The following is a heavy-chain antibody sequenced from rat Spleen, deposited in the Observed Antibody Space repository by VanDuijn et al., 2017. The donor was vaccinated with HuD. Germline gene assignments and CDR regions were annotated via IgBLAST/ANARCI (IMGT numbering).Heavy chain of an antibody. CDR3: ARSAFNNYVMDA. J-gene: IGHJ4*01. D-gene: IGHD1-3*01. CDR2: MTGAGST. CDR1: AYSITSSYR. V-gene: IGHV3-3*01. Sequence: VQLKESGPGLVKPSQSLSLTCSVTAYSITSSYRWNWIRKFPGNGLEWMGHMTGAGSTNYNPSLKSRISISRDTSKNQLFLQVNSVTTEDTATYYCARSAFNNYVMDAWGQGASVTVSS.